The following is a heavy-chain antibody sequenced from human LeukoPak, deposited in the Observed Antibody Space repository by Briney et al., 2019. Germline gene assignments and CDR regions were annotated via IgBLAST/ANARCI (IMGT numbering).Heavy chain of an antibody. V-gene: IGHV3-23*01. J-gene: IGHJ4*02. CDR1: GLTFRNYA. CDR2: ISGSGGTT. CDR3: AKGPLIEVAGTTWDY. Sequence: GGSLRLSCAVTGLTFRNYAMSWVRQAPGKGPEWVSDISGSGGTTHYADSVKGRFSISRDNSKNTLYLQMSSLRAEDTAVYYCAKGPLIEVAGTTWDYWGQGTLVTVSS. D-gene: IGHD6-19*01.